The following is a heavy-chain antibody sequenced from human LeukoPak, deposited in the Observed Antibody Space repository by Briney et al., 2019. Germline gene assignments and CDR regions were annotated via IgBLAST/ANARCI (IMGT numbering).Heavy chain of an antibody. CDR1: GGTFSSYA. CDR3: ASSPYDSSGYYGLQH. J-gene: IGHJ1*01. D-gene: IGHD3-22*01. Sequence: ASVKVSCKASGGTFSSYAISWVRQAPGQGLEWMGGIIPIFGTANYAQKFQGRVTITADKSTSTAYMELSSLRSEDTAVYYCASSPYDSSGYYGLQHWGQGTLVTVSS. CDR2: IIPIFGTA. V-gene: IGHV1-69*06.